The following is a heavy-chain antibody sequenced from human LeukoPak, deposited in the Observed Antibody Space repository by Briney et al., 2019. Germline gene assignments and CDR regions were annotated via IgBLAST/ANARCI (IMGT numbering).Heavy chain of an antibody. CDR1: GGSISSYY. J-gene: IGHJ3*02. D-gene: IGHD4-17*01. Sequence: SETLSLTCTVSGGSISSYYWSWIRQPPGKGLEWIGYIYYSGSTNYNPSFKSRVTISVDTSKNQFSLKLSSVTAADTAVYYCARAPRLRDDVFDIWGQGTMVTVSS. V-gene: IGHV4-59*01. CDR2: IYYSGST. CDR3: ARAPRLRDDVFDI.